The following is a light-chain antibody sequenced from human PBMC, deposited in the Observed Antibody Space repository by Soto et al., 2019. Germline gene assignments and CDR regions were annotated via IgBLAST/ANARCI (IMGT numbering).Light chain of an antibody. V-gene: IGLV2-14*03. CDR1: NNDIGRYDF. CDR2: EVR. Sequence: QSVLTQPASVSGSPGQSITISCTGTNNDIGRYDFVSWYQQLPGKSPKLILYEVRDRPSGISSRFSGSKSANTASLTISGLQAEDEADYYCASFTVYNNLLFGGGTQLTVL. CDR3: ASFTVYNNLL. J-gene: IGLJ7*01.